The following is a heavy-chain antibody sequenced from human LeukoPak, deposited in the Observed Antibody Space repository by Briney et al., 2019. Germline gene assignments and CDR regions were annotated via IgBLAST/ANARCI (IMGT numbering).Heavy chain of an antibody. D-gene: IGHD3-10*01. CDR2: ISGSGGST. V-gene: IGHV3-23*01. CDR1: GFTFSSYA. CDR3: AKGPWFGES. J-gene: IGHJ5*02. Sequence: GGSLRLSCAASGFTFSSYAMSWVRQAPGKGLEWVSAISGSGGSTYYADSVKGRFTISRDDPHNTLYLQMNSLRSEDTAVYFCAKGPWFGESWGQGTLVTVSS.